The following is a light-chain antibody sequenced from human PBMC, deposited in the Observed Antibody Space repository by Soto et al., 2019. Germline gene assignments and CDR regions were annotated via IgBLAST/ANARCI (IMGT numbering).Light chain of an antibody. Sequence: QSVLTQPPSVSAAPGRKVTISCSGSSSNIGSNYVAWYQQLPGTAPKLLIYDNNGRPSGIPDRFSGSKSGTSAALDISGLQTGDEADYYCATWDGGLRAVVFGGGTKLTVL. CDR2: DNN. J-gene: IGLJ3*02. V-gene: IGLV1-51*01. CDR3: ATWDGGLRAVV. CDR1: SSNIGSNY.